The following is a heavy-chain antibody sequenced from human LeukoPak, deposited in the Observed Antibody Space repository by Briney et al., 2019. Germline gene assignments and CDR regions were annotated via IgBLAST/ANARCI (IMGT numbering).Heavy chain of an antibody. V-gene: IGHV5-78*01. CDR2: IYRGNSDT. D-gene: IGHD3-9*01. CDR3: ARRNTPRYSSDNRSPANRYAFDI. Sequence: GESLKISSKTSGYSFTNYWIYWVRPTRGKAVEWMGGIYRGNSDTRYNPSLQGHVAISADSSSSTAYLQWSSLKATDTAMYFCARRNTPRYSSDNRSPANRYAFDIWGQGTRVTVSS. J-gene: IGHJ3*02. CDR1: GYSFTNYW.